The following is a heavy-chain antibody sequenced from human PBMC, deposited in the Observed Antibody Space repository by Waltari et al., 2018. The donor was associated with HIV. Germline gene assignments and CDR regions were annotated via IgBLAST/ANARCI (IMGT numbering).Heavy chain of an antibody. D-gene: IGHD1-26*01. CDR2: IYYSGST. Sequence: QLQLQESGPGLVKPSETLSLTCTVSGGSISSSSYYWGWIRQPPGKGLEWIGSIYYSGSTYYNPSLKSRVTISVDTSKNQFSLKLSSVTAADTAVYYCARHVAPSGSYFYWGQGTLVTVSS. CDR3: ARHVAPSGSYFY. CDR1: GGSISSSSYY. J-gene: IGHJ4*02. V-gene: IGHV4-39*01.